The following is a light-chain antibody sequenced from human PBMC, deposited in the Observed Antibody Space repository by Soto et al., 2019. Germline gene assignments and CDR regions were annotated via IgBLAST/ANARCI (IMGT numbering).Light chain of an antibody. V-gene: IGKV3-20*01. Sequence: DIVLTQSPGTLSLSPGERATLSCRASQSVGNNYLVWYQQKPRQAPRLLIYDASSRATGIPDRFSGRGSGTDFTLIISSLEPEDFAVYYCQPCATPALTFGPGTRVEL. CDR1: QSVGNNY. J-gene: IGKJ1*01. CDR3: QPCATPALT. CDR2: DAS.